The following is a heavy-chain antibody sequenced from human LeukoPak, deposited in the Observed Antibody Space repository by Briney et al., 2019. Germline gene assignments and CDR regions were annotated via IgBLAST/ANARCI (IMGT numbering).Heavy chain of an antibody. CDR1: GYTFTSYD. Sequence: ASVKVSCKASGYTFTSYDINWVRQATGQGLEWMGWMNPNSGNTGYAQKFQGRVTMTRNTSISTAYMELSSLRSEDTAVYYCARDRSSLYGSGSYYIVDYWGQGTLVTVSS. V-gene: IGHV1-8*01. J-gene: IGHJ4*02. CDR3: ARDRSSLYGSGSYYIVDY. CDR2: MNPNSGNT. D-gene: IGHD3-10*01.